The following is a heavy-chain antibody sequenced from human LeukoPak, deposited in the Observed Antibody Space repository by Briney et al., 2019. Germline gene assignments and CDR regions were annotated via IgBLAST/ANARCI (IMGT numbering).Heavy chain of an antibody. J-gene: IGHJ4*02. Sequence: ASVKVSCKASGYTFTSYDINWVRQATGQGLEWMGWINPNSGGTNYAQKFQGRVTMTRDTSISTAYMELSRLRSDDTAVYYCARERGIAAAGTCDYWGQGTLVTVSS. V-gene: IGHV1-2*02. D-gene: IGHD6-13*01. CDR1: GYTFTSYD. CDR2: INPNSGGT. CDR3: ARERGIAAAGTCDY.